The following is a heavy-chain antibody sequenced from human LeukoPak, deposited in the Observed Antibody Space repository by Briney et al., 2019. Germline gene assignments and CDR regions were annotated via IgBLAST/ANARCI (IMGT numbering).Heavy chain of an antibody. CDR3: ARGANYNPDRFDY. V-gene: IGHV1-69*13. J-gene: IGHJ4*02. CDR1: GGTFSSYA. Sequence: SVRVSCKASGGTFSSYAISWVRQAPGQGLEWMGGIIPIFGTANYAQKFQGRVTITADESTSTAYMELSSLRSEDTAVYYCARGANYNPDRFDYWGQGTLVTVSS. D-gene: IGHD1-14*01. CDR2: IIPIFGTA.